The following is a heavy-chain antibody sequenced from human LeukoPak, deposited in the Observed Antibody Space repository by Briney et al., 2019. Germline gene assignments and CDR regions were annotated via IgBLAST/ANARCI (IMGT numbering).Heavy chain of an antibody. D-gene: IGHD1-20*01. J-gene: IGHJ5*01. CDR2: IFASGET. CDR1: GDSISTSY. CDR3: ARDRYTWHDRDWFDS. Sequence: PSETLSLTCTVSGDSISTSYWSWIRQPAGKRMEWIGRIFASGETNYNPSLESRVIMSRDTSNNQFFLRLTSVTAADTAVYYCARDRYTWHDRDWFDSWGQGTLVTVSS. V-gene: IGHV4-4*07.